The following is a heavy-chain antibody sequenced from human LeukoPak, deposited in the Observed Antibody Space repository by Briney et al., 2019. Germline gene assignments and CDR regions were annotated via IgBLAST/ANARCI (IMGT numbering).Heavy chain of an antibody. D-gene: IGHD3-10*01. J-gene: IGHJ4*02. V-gene: IGHV4-59*08. CDR3: ARHLYYYGSGRIDY. CDR1: GGSISSYY. CDR2: IYYSGST. Sequence: SETLSLTGTVSGGSISSYYWSWIRQRPGKGLEWIGYIYYSGSTNYNPSLKSRVTISVDTSKNQFSLKLSSVTAADTAVYYCARHLYYYGSGRIDYWGQGTLVTVSS.